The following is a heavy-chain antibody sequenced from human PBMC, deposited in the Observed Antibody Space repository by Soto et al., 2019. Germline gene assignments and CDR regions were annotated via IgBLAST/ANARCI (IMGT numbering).Heavy chain of an antibody. V-gene: IGHV1-69*06. CDR1: GGTFSSYA. J-gene: IGHJ6*02. Sequence: ASVKVSCKASGGTFSSYAISWVRQAPGQGLEWMGGIIPIFGTANYAQKFQGRVTITADKSTSTAYMELSSLRSEDTAVYYCARDRITMVRGVIITEANYYGMDVWGQGTTVTVSS. CDR2: IIPIFGTA. CDR3: ARDRITMVRGVIITEANYYGMDV. D-gene: IGHD3-10*01.